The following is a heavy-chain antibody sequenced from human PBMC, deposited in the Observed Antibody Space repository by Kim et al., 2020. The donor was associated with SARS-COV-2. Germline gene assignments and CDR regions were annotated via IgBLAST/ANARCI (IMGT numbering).Heavy chain of an antibody. V-gene: IGHV1-69*04. CDR1: GGTFSSYA. D-gene: IGHD3-3*01. CDR2: IIPILGIA. Sequence: SVKVSCKASGGTFSSYAISWVRQAPGQGLEWMGRIIPILGIANYAQKFQGRVTITADKSTSTAYMELSSLRSEDTAVYYCARDYATIFGVVIIPYYYYGMDGWGQGTTVTVSS. CDR3: ARDYATIFGVVIIPYYYYGMDG. J-gene: IGHJ6*02.